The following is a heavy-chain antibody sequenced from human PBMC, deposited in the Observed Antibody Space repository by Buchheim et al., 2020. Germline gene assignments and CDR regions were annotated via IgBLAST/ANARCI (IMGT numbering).Heavy chain of an antibody. Sequence: QVQLVESGGGVVQPGRSLRLSCAASGFTFSSYGMHWVRQAPGKGLEWVAVIWYDGSNKYYADSVKGRFTISRDNAKNSLYLQMTSLRGEDTAVYYCARFLVAAPQFDHWGQGIL. CDR2: IWYDGSNK. CDR1: GFTFSSYG. J-gene: IGHJ4*02. D-gene: IGHD1-26*01. V-gene: IGHV3-33*03. CDR3: ARFLVAAPQFDH.